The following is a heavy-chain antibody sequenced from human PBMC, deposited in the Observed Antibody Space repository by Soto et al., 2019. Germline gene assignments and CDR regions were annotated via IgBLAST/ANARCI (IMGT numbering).Heavy chain of an antibody. D-gene: IGHD5-18*01. Sequence: PGGSLRLSCAASGFTFSSYGMHWVRQAPGKGLEWVAVISYDGSNKYYADSVRGRFTISRDNSKNTLYLQMNSLRAEDTAVYYCAKDQGYSYGLGFDYWGQGTLVTVSS. J-gene: IGHJ4*02. CDR1: GFTFSSYG. CDR2: ISYDGSNK. V-gene: IGHV3-30*18. CDR3: AKDQGYSYGLGFDY.